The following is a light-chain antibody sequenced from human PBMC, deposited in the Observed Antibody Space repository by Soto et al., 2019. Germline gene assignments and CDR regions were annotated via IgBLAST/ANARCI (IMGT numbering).Light chain of an antibody. CDR2: VAS. V-gene: IGKV3-15*01. J-gene: IGKJ4*01. CDR1: QSVSSN. CDR3: QQYNNWSKLT. Sequence: EIVMTQSPATLSVSPGERATLSCRASQSVSSNLTWYQQKPGQAPRPLIYVASTRATGIPARFSGSGSGTEFPLTISSLLTEDFAVYCCQQYNNWSKLTFGGGTKVEIK.